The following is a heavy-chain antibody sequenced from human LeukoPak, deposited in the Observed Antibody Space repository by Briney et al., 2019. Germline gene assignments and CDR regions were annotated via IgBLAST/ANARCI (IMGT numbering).Heavy chain of an antibody. D-gene: IGHD4-17*01. CDR3: ARGRLRGNNWFDP. Sequence: GGSLRLSCAASGFTFSSYEMNWVRQAPGKGLEWVSYISSSGSTIYYADSVKGRFTISRDNAKNSLYLQMNSLRAEDTAVYYCARGRLRGNNWFDPWGQGTLVTVSS. CDR2: ISSSGSTI. J-gene: IGHJ5*02. V-gene: IGHV3-48*03. CDR1: GFTFSSYE.